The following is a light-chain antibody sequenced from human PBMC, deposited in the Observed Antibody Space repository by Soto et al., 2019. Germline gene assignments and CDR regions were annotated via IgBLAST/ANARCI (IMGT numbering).Light chain of an antibody. CDR2: AAS. Sequence: AIQMTQSPSSLSASVGDRVTITCRATQDIKEDLSWYQQKPGKAPKLLIYAASSLQSEVPSRFSGSGSGTDFTFTIISLQPEDFATYFCLQDHGFPLTFGGGTKVDIK. CDR3: LQDHGFPLT. CDR1: QDIKED. V-gene: IGKV1-6*01. J-gene: IGKJ4*01.